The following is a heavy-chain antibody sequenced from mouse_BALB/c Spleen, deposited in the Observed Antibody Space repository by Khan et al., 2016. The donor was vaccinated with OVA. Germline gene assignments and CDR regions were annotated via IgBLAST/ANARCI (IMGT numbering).Heavy chain of an antibody. D-gene: IGHD1-1*01. Sequence: EVQLQESGPGLVNPSQSLSLTCTVTGYSITSDYAWNWIRQFPGNKLEWMGYISYSGRTSYNPSLKSRISITRDTSKNQVFLQLNFVTTEDTASYFGARSVTITTVVATDFDYWGQGTTLTVSS. CDR2: ISYSGRT. J-gene: IGHJ2*01. CDR1: GYSITSDYA. V-gene: IGHV3-2*02. CDR3: ARSVTITTVVATDFDY.